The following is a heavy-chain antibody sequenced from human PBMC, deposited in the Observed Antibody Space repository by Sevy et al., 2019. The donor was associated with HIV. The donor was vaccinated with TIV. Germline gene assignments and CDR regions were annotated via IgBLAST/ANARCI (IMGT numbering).Heavy chain of an antibody. J-gene: IGHJ4*02. Sequence: GGSLRLSCAASGFTFSSYGMHWVRQAPGKGLERVAVISYDGSNKYYADSVKGRFTISRDNSKNTLYLQMNSLRAEDTAVYYCAKDLYSSGWALSLFDYWGQGTLVTVSS. CDR3: AKDLYSSGWALSLFDY. V-gene: IGHV3-30*18. CDR1: GFTFSSYG. CDR2: ISYDGSNK. D-gene: IGHD6-19*01.